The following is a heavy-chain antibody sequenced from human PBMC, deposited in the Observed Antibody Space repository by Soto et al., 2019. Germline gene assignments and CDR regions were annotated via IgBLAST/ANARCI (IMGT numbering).Heavy chain of an antibody. CDR2: ISSSGMTI. CDR3: ARMDXVPNNHYYYFYMDV. Sequence: GGSLRLSCEASGFSFSTYSMNWVRQAPGKGLEWVSYISSSGMTIYYADSVKGRLTISRDNAKNSLYLQMHSLRDEDTAIYFSARMDXVPNNHYYYFYMDVWGIAPTVTVSS. V-gene: IGHV3-48*02. CDR1: GFSFSTYS. J-gene: IGHJ6*03.